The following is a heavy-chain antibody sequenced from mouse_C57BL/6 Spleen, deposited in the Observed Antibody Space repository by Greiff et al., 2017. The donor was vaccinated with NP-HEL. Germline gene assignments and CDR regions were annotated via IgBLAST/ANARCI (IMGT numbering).Heavy chain of an antibody. CDR3: AREYDYDKGFAY. Sequence: QVQLQQSGAELARPGASVKLSCKASGYTFTSYGISWVKQRTGQGLEWIGEIYPRSGNTYYNEKFKGKATLTADKSSSTAYMELRSLTSEDSAVYFCAREYDYDKGFAYWGQGTLVTVSA. CDR1: GYTFTSYG. V-gene: IGHV1-81*01. CDR2: IYPRSGNT. J-gene: IGHJ3*01. D-gene: IGHD2-4*01.